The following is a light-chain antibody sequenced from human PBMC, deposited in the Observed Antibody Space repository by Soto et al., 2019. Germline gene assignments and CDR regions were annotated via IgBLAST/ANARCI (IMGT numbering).Light chain of an antibody. J-gene: IGKJ2*01. Sequence: DIQMTQSPSTLSASVGDRVTITCRASQSISSWLAWYQQKPGKAPKLLIYRASSLESGVPSRFSGSGSGTEFTLTISSLQPDDFATYYCQQYNSMGATFGQGTKLEIK. CDR1: QSISSW. CDR2: RAS. CDR3: QQYNSMGAT. V-gene: IGKV1-5*03.